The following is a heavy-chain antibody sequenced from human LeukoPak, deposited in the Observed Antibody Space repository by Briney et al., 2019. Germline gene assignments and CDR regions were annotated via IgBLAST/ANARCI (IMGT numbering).Heavy chain of an antibody. CDR2: ISSSGSTI. V-gene: IGHV3-11*01. Sequence: GGSLRLSCAASGFTFSDYYMSWIRQAPGKGLEWVSYISSSGSTIYYADSVKGRFTISRDNAKNSLYLQMNSLRAEDTAVYYCAREKCSGGSCSDYYYYGMDVWGQGTTVTVSS. D-gene: IGHD2-15*01. CDR3: AREKCSGGSCSDYYYYGMDV. CDR1: GFTFSDYY. J-gene: IGHJ6*02.